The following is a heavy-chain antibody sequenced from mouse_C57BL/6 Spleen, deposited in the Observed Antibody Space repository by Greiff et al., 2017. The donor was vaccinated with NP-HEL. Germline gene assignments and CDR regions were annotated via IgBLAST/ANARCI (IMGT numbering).Heavy chain of an antibody. CDR1: GYTFTSYT. D-gene: IGHD4-1*01. J-gene: IGHJ2*01. V-gene: IGHV1-4*01. Sequence: VKLQESGAELARPGASVKMSCKASGYTFTSYTMHWVKQRPGQGLAWIGYINPSSGYTKYNQKFKDKATLTADKSSSTAYMQLSSLTSEDSAVYYCAREETGTLGDYWGQGTTLTVSS. CDR2: INPSSGYT. CDR3: AREETGTLGDY.